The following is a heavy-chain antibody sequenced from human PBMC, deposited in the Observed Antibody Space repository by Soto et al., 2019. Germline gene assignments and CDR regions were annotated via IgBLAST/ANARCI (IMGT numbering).Heavy chain of an antibody. CDR2: VNPSGGHT. CDR1: GDTFTDYY. J-gene: IGHJ4*02. D-gene: IGHD2-21*02. CDR3: ASGGHVVVVTAALDY. Sequence: QVQLVQSGAEVKKPGASVKVSCKASGDTFTDYYIHWVRQAPGQGLEWMGTVNPSGGHTTYAQHFLGRMTMTRDTSPSTRYMELTSLTSEDTAVYYCASGGHVVVVTAALDYWGQGTLVTVSS. V-gene: IGHV1-46*01.